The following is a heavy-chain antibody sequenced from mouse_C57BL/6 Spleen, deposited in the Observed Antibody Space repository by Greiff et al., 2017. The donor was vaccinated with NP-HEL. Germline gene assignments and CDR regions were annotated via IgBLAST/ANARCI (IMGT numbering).Heavy chain of an antibody. Sequence: VQLQQSGAELVKPGASVKLSCTASGFNIKDYYMHWVKQRTEQGLEWIGRIDPEDGETKYAPKFQGKATITADKSSNTAYLQLSTQTSEDTAVYYCAREARYDGTSNWAFAYWGQGTLVTVSA. V-gene: IGHV14-2*01. D-gene: IGHD2-3*01. CDR3: AREARYDGTSNWAFAY. CDR1: GFNIKDYY. CDR2: IDPEDGET. J-gene: IGHJ3*01.